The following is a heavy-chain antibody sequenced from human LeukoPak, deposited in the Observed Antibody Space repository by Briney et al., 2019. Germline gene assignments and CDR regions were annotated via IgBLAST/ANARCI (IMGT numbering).Heavy chain of an antibody. V-gene: IGHV1-46*01. CDR3: AREAWNHIDY. J-gene: IGHJ4*02. CDR2: INPSGGST. CDR1: GYTFTSYH. Sequence: ASVKVSCKASGYTFTSYHILWVRQAPGQGLEWMGIINPSGGSTNYAQKFQGRVTMTRDTSTSTVYMELSSLRSEETAVYYCAREAWNHIDYWGQGTLVTVSS. D-gene: IGHD1-14*01.